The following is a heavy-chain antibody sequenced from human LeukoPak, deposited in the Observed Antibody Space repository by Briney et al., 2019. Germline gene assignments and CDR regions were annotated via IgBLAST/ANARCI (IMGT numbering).Heavy chain of an antibody. CDR2: ISSSSSTI. CDR3: ARESPLPPGLRFLEWLGAFDI. J-gene: IGHJ3*02. CDR1: GFTFSSYS. D-gene: IGHD3-3*01. V-gene: IGHV3-48*01. Sequence: PGGSLRLSCAASGFTFSSYSMNWVRQAPGKGLEWVSYISSSSSTIYYADSVKGRFTTSSDNAKNSLYLQMNSLRAEATAVSYCARESPLPPGLRFLEWLGAFDIWGQGTMVTVSS.